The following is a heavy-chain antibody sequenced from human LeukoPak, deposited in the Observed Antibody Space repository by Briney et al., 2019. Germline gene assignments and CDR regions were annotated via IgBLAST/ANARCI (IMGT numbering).Heavy chain of an antibody. CDR2: IYYSGST. V-gene: IGHV4-59*01. J-gene: IGHJ4*02. Sequence: SETLSLTCTVSGGSISSYYWSWIRQPPGKGLEWIGYIYYSGSTNYYPSLKSRVTISVDTSKNQFSLKLNSVTAADTAVYYCARVLNPYNVVYYFDYWGQGTLVTVSS. CDR3: ARVLNPYNVVYYFDY. CDR1: GGSISSYY. D-gene: IGHD2-15*01.